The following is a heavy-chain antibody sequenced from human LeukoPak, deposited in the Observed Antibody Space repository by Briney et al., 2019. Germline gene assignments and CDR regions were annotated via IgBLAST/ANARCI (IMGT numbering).Heavy chain of an antibody. V-gene: IGHV3-7*04. CDR2: IKQDGSEI. CDR1: GYSLISYW. D-gene: IGHD3-22*01. CDR3: TRGSSGSYLGALLT. Sequence: PGGSLRLSFAASGYSLISYWMTWVRQAPGKGLEWVANIKQDGSEIYYVDSVKGRFTISRDNAKNSLYLQMNSLRAEDTAVYYCTRGSSGSYLGALLTWGQGTMVTVSS. J-gene: IGHJ3*01.